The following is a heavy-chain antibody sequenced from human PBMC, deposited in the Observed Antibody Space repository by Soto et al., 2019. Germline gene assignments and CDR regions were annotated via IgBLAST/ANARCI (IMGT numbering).Heavy chain of an antibody. CDR1: GGTFSSYA. Sequence: QVQLVQSGAEVKKPGSSVKVSCKASGGTFSSYAISWVRQAPGQGLEWMGGIIPIFGTANYAQKFQGRVTITADESTSTAYMELSSLRSEDTAVYYCAKDFARSGYSSGWRDSPIDYWGQGTRVTVSS. D-gene: IGHD6-19*01. J-gene: IGHJ4*02. CDR2: IIPIFGTA. CDR3: AKDFARSGYSSGWRDSPIDY. V-gene: IGHV1-69*01.